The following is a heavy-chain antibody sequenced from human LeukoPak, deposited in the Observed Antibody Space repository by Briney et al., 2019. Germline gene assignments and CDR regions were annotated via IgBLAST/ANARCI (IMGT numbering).Heavy chain of an antibody. D-gene: IGHD1-26*01. J-gene: IGHJ3*02. CDR2: IHSGGTT. CDR3: ARDSSRELLSNAFDI. CDR1: GFIVSSNC. Sequence: GGSLRLSCAASGFIVSSNCMSWVRQPPGKGLEWVSVIHSGGTTYYAGSVKGRFTISRDNSKNTLYLQMNSLRAEDTAVYYCARDSSRELLSNAFDIWGQGTMVTVSS. V-gene: IGHV3-53*05.